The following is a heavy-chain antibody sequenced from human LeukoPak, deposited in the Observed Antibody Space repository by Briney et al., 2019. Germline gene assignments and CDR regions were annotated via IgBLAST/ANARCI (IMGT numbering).Heavy chain of an antibody. CDR1: GYTFSGNY. J-gene: IGHJ6*03. V-gene: IGHV1-2*02. CDR3: ARGAEYYYYMDV. CDR2: INPNRGGT. Sequence: ASVKVSFKASGYTFSGNYMYWVRQAPGQGLEWMGWINPNRGGTNYTQKFQGRVTMTRDTSISTAYMELSRLTSDDTAVYYCARGAEYYYYMDVWGKGTTVIISS.